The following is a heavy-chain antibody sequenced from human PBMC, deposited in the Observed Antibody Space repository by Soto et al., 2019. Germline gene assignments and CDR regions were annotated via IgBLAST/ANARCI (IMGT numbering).Heavy chain of an antibody. J-gene: IGHJ4*02. Sequence: GGSLRLSCTASGITFSNYAMSWVRQAPRKGLEWVSSISTSGGRPYFADSVKGRFTISRDNSKNTLYLQMNSLRVEDTAVYYCAKDPDRYDYVWGTYRYIDHWGQGTMVTVSA. CDR3: AKDPDRYDYVWGTYRYIDH. CDR2: ISTSGGRP. V-gene: IGHV3-23*01. D-gene: IGHD3-16*02. CDR1: GITFSNYA.